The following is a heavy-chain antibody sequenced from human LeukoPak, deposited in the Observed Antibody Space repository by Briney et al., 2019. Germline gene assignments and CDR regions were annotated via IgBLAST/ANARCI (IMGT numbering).Heavy chain of an antibody. CDR1: GFTFSSYW. Sequence: PGGSLRLSCAASGFTFSSYWMHWVRQAPGKGLVWVSRINSDGSSTIYADSVKGRFTISRDNAKNTLYLQMNSLRAEDTAVYYCARGWRMLTGPADYWGQGTLVTVSS. V-gene: IGHV3-74*01. CDR3: ARGWRMLTGPADY. D-gene: IGHD3-9*01. CDR2: INSDGSST. J-gene: IGHJ4*02.